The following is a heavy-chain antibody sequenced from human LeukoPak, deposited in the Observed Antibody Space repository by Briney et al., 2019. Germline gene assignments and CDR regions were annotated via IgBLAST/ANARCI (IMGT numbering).Heavy chain of an antibody. CDR3: AKGSRAPRITIFGVVPSPHHFDY. CDR1: GFTFSSYA. CDR2: ISGSGGST. Sequence: GGSLRLSCAASGFTFSSYAMSWVRQAPGKGLEWVSAISGSGGSTYYADSVKGRFTISRDNSKNTLYLQMNSLRAEDTAVYYCAKGSRAPRITIFGVVPSPHHFDYWGQGTLVTVSS. V-gene: IGHV3-23*01. D-gene: IGHD3-3*01. J-gene: IGHJ4*02.